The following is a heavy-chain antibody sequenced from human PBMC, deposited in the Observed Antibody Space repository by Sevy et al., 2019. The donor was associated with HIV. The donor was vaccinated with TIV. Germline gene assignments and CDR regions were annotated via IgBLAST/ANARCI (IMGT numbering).Heavy chain of an antibody. Sequence: GGSLILSCAVSGLNVSDYFMAWIRQAPGRGPEWVSYISSSGTIIYYRDSVKGRFTISRDNAKNSLYLQMNSLRPEDTAMYYCARDLASGSFYSLYFDYWGQGTLVTVSS. CDR1: GLNVSDYF. J-gene: IGHJ4*02. CDR2: ISSSGTII. CDR3: ARDLASGSFYSLYFDY. D-gene: IGHD3-10*01. V-gene: IGHV3-11*01.